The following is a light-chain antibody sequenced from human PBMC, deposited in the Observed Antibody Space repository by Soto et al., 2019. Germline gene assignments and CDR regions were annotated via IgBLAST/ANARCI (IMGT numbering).Light chain of an antibody. Sequence: QSVLTQPPSASGTPGQRATISYSGSSSNIGTYRLSWYQHFPGTTPTLRIYSDTHRPSGVPDRLSVSKSGASPSLAFSGLQSEAEAYFYCGVSEDSLNGCGFGTGTKVTGL. CDR3: GVSEDSLNGCG. CDR1: SSNIGTYR. CDR2: SDT. V-gene: IGLV1-44*01. J-gene: IGLJ1*01.